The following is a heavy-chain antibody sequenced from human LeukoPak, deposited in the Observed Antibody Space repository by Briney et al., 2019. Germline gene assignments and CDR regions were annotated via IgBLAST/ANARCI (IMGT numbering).Heavy chain of an antibody. CDR2: ISPYNGNT. V-gene: IGHV1-18*01. Sequence: ASVKVSCKASGYTFTSFGISWVRQAPGQGFEWMTWISPYNGNTNYAQKVQGRVTVTTDTSTSTAYMELRSLRSDDTAVYYCATCHCTYGVCYGECEYFQHWGQGTLVTVSS. J-gene: IGHJ1*01. CDR1: GYTFTSFG. D-gene: IGHD2-8*01. CDR3: ATCHCTYGVCYGECEYFQH.